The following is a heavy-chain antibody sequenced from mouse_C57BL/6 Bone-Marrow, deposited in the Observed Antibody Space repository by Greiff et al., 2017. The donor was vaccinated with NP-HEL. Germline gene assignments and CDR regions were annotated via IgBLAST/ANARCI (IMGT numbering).Heavy chain of an antibody. Sequence: EVQGVESGGGLVQPGGSLKLSCAASGFTFSDYGMAWVRQAPRKGPEWVAFISNLAYSIYYADTVTGLFTISRENAKNTLYLEMSSLRSEDTAMYYCARPDYYYGSSSYAMDYWGQGTSVTVSS. CDR2: ISNLAYSI. CDR3: ARPDYYYGSSSYAMDY. J-gene: IGHJ4*01. V-gene: IGHV5-15*01. D-gene: IGHD1-1*01. CDR1: GFTFSDYG.